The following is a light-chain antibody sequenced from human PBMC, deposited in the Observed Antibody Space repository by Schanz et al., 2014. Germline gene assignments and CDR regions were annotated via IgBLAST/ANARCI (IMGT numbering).Light chain of an antibody. CDR3: MQGKRWRQT. CDR2: LGS. V-gene: IGKV2-28*01. J-gene: IGKJ3*01. CDR1: QSLLHSNGYNY. Sequence: DIVMTQSPLSLPVTPGEPASISCRSSQSLLHSNGYNYLDWYLQKPGQSPQLLIYLGSNRASGVPDRFSGSGSGTDFTLKISRVEAEDVGIYYCMQGKRWRQTFGPGTKVNIK.